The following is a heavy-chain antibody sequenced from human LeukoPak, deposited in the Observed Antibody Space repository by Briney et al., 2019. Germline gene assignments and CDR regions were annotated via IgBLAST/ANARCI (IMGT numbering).Heavy chain of an antibody. D-gene: IGHD5-24*01. CDR3: ARVAKVEMATIRDAFDI. CDR1: GGTISTYA. V-gene: IGHV1-69*04. CDR2: IIPILGIT. Sequence: GSSVQVSCKASGGTISTYAVSWVRQAPGQGLEWRGRIIPILGITNYAQKFQGRVTITADKTTSTAYMELSSLRSEDTAVYYCARVAKVEMATIRDAFDIWGQGTMVTVSS. J-gene: IGHJ3*02.